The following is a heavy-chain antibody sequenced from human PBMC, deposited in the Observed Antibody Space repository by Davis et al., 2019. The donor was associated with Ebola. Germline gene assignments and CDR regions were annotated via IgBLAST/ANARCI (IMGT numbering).Heavy chain of an antibody. CDR3: ARDRGIAAAGAFDY. J-gene: IGHJ4*02. D-gene: IGHD6-13*01. V-gene: IGHV4-34*01. Sequence: SETLSLTCAVYGGSFSGYYWSWIRRPPGKGLEWIGSIYHSGSTNYNPSLKSRVTISVDKSKNQFSLKLSSVTAADTAVYYCARDRGIAAAGAFDYWGQGTLVTVSS. CDR2: IYHSGST. CDR1: GGSFSGYY.